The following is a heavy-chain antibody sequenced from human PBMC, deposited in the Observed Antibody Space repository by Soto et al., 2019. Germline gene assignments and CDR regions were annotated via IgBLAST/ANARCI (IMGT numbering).Heavy chain of an antibody. CDR1: GYTFTSYY. D-gene: IGHD6-6*01. CDR3: ARDSVEDSSSSGGLDY. V-gene: IGHV1-46*01. J-gene: IGHJ4*02. Sequence: QVQLVQSGAEVKKPGASVKVSCKASGYTFTSYYMHWVRQAPGQGHEWMGIINPSGGSTSYAQKFQGRVTMTRDTSTSTVYMELSSLRSEDTAVYYCARDSVEDSSSSGGLDYWGQGTLVTVSS. CDR2: INPSGGST.